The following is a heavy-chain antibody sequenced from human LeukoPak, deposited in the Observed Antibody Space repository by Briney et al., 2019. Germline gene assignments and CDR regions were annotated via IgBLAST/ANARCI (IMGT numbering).Heavy chain of an antibody. CDR2: ISYDGSNK. V-gene: IGHV3-30-3*01. Sequence: GGSLRLSCAASGFTFSSYAMHGVRQAPGKGLEGVAVISYDGSNKYYADSVKGRFTISRDNSKNTLYLQMNSLRAEDTAVYYCARPPRGGSITQCYYMDVWGKGTTVPVSS. D-gene: IGHD2-15*01. CDR1: GFTFSSYA. CDR3: ARPPRGGSITQCYYMDV. J-gene: IGHJ6*03.